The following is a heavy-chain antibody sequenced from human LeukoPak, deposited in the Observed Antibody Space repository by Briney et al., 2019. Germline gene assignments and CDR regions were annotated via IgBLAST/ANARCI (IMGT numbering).Heavy chain of an antibody. J-gene: IGHJ3*02. V-gene: IGHV1-69*01. CDR3: ASPGYSSSWFGNAFDI. CDR1: GDTFSSYA. CDR2: IIPIFGTA. Sequence: SVKVSCKASGDTFSSYAISWVRQAPGQGLEWMGGIIPIFGTANYAQKFQGRVTITADESTSTAYMELSSLRSEDTAVYYCASPGYSSSWFGNAFDIWGQGTMVTVSS. D-gene: IGHD6-13*01.